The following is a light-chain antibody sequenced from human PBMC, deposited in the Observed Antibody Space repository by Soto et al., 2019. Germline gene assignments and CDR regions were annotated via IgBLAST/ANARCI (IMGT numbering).Light chain of an antibody. CDR1: QSISSW. CDR2: KAS. Sequence: DIEITQSPSTLSASVGDRVTITCRASQSISSWLAWYQQKQGKAPKILIYKASSLESGVPSRFRGSGSGTEFTLTISRLQPEDFATYYCQQYSSYSRTFGQGTKVDIK. V-gene: IGKV1-5*03. CDR3: QQYSSYSRT. J-gene: IGKJ1*01.